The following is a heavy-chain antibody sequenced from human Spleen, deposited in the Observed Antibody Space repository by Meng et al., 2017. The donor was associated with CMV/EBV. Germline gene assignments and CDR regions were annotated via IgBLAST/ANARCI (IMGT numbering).Heavy chain of an antibody. CDR3: AREEFPQALRFDP. CDR2: ISSSGSTI. J-gene: IGHJ5*02. Sequence: GESLKISCAASGFTFSSYEMNWVRQAPGKGLEWVSYISSSGSTIYYADSVKGRFTISRANTKNSLYLQMNSLRAEDTALYYCAREEFPQALRFDPWGQGTLVTVSS. D-gene: IGHD3-10*01. CDR1: GFTFSSYE. V-gene: IGHV3-48*03.